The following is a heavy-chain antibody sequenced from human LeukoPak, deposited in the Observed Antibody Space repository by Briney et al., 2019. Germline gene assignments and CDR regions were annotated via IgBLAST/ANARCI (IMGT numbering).Heavy chain of an antibody. V-gene: IGHV4-39*07. Sequence: KASETLSLTCTVSGGSISSSSYYWGWIRQPPGKGLEWIGSIYYSGSTYYNPSLKSRVTISVDTSKNQFSLKLSSVTAADTAVYYCARAIRADRRGSWFDPWGQGTLVTVSS. J-gene: IGHJ5*02. CDR1: GGSISSSSYY. CDR3: ARAIRADRRGSWFDP. CDR2: IYYSGST. D-gene: IGHD6-6*01.